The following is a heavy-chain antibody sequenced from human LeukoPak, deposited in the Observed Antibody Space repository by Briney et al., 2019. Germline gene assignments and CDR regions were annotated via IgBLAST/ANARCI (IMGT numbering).Heavy chain of an antibody. V-gene: IGHV4-61*02. CDR2: VYTSGST. J-gene: IGHJ6*03. Sequence: PSQTLSLTCTVSGGSIRSGSYYWSWIRKAAGKGLEWIGRVYTSGSTNYNPSLESRVTISVDTSKNQFSLKLSSVTAADTAVYYCARLGRKKSITMVRGVRYYYYYYMDVWGKGTTVTISS. CDR3: ARLGRKKSITMVRGVRYYYYYYMDV. D-gene: IGHD3-10*01. CDR1: GGSIRSGSYY.